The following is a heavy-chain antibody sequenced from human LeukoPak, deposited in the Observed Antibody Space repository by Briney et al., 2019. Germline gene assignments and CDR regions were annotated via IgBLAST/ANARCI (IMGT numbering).Heavy chain of an antibody. Sequence: PGGSLRLSCAASGFTFSNAWMSWVRQAPGKGLEWVGRIKSKTDGGTTDYAAPVKGRFTISRDDSKNTLYLQMNSLKTEDTAVYYCTTDLYYYYYGMDVWGQGTAVTVSS. V-gene: IGHV3-15*01. CDR3: TTDLYYYYYGMDV. J-gene: IGHJ6*02. CDR2: IKSKTDGGTT. CDR1: GFTFSNAW.